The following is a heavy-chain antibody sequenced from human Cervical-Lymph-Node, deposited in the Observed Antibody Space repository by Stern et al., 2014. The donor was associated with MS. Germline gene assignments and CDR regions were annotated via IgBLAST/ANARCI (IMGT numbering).Heavy chain of an antibody. Sequence: EVQLVESGGGLVQPGRSLRLSCAASGFTFDEYAMHWVRQAPGKGLEWVSGINWNSDNIAYADSVKGRFTISRDNAKSSLYLQMDSLRTEDTALYYCAKLPFYPSDYGREDAFNFWGQGTMVTVSS. CDR1: GFTFDEYA. D-gene: IGHD4-17*01. V-gene: IGHV3-9*01. CDR3: AKLPFYPSDYGREDAFNF. J-gene: IGHJ3*01. CDR2: INWNSDNI.